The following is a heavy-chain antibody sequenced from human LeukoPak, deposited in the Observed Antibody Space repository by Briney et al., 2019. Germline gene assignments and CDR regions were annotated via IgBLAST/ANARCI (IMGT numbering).Heavy chain of an antibody. J-gene: IGHJ3*02. D-gene: IGHD6-6*01. Sequence: GGSLRLSCAASGFTFSSYWMHWVRQGPGKGLVWVSRISTDGSSTNSADSVKGRFIISRDNAKNTLYLQMNSLRAEDTAVYYCVREYSSSSGRAFDIWGQGTMVTVSP. V-gene: IGHV3-74*01. CDR3: VREYSSSSGRAFDI. CDR1: GFTFSSYW. CDR2: ISTDGSST.